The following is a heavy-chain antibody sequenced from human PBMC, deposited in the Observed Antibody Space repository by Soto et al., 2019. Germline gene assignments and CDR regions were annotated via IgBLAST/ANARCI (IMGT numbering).Heavy chain of an antibody. Sequence: GRSLRLSCAASGFTFSSYSMDWFRQAPGQGRESISYITTSSHTVYYADSVRGRFTISRDNAKNSLFLQMNSLRDEDTAVYYCARHGIQVSHDVWGQGTTVTVSS. CDR1: GFTFSSYS. D-gene: IGHD5-18*01. J-gene: IGHJ6*02. V-gene: IGHV3-48*02. CDR2: ITTSSHTV. CDR3: ARHGIQVSHDV.